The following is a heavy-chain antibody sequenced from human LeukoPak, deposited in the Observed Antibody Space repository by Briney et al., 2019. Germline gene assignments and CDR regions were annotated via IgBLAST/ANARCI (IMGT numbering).Heavy chain of an antibody. J-gene: IGHJ6*02. CDR3: AKKGGSTPYYGMDV. CDR1: GFTFSSYA. Sequence: GGSLRLSCAASGFTFSSYAMTWVRQAPGKGLEWVSGISASGGITHYADSVKGRLTISRDNSKNKLYLQMNTLRVDDTAVYYCAKKGGSTPYYGMDVWGHGTTVTVSS. D-gene: IGHD1-26*01. CDR2: ISASGGIT. V-gene: IGHV3-23*01.